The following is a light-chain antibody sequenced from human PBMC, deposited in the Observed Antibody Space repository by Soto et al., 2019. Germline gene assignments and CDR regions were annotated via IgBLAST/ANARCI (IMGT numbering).Light chain of an antibody. Sequence: EIVLTQSPATLSLSPAERATLSCRASQSVSSYLAWYQQKPGQAPRLLIYDAANMATGIPARFSGSGSGTDFTLTISSLEPEDFAVYYCQQRSNWPPYTFGQGTKLEIK. CDR3: QQRSNWPPYT. J-gene: IGKJ2*01. CDR1: QSVSSY. CDR2: DAA. V-gene: IGKV3-11*01.